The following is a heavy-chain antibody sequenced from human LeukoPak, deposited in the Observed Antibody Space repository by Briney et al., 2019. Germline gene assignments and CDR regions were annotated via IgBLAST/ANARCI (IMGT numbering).Heavy chain of an antibody. V-gene: IGHV3-23*01. CDR3: ANGEGATIFTPRHFDY. Sequence: GGSLRLSCAASGFTFSSYAMSWVRQAPGKGLEWVSAISGSGGSTYYADSVKGRFTISRDNSKNTLYLQMNSLRAEDTAVYYCANGEGATIFTPRHFDYWGQGTLVTVSS. CDR1: GFTFSSYA. J-gene: IGHJ4*02. CDR2: ISGSGGST. D-gene: IGHD1-26*01.